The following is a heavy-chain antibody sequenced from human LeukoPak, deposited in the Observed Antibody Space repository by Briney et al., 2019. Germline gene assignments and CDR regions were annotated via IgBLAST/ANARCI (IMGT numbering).Heavy chain of an antibody. Sequence: GGSLRLSCAASGFTFDDYGMSWVRQAPGKGLEWVSGINWNGGSTGYADSVKGRFTISRDNARNSLYPQMNSLRAEDTALYYCARRDIVVVPAAIFGAFDIWGQGTMVTVSS. CDR3: ARRDIVVVPAAIFGAFDI. CDR2: INWNGGST. J-gene: IGHJ3*02. V-gene: IGHV3-20*04. CDR1: GFTFDDYG. D-gene: IGHD2-2*02.